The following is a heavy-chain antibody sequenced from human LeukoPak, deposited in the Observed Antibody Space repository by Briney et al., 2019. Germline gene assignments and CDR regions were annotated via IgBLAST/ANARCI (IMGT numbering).Heavy chain of an antibody. Sequence: SETLPLICTDSAGYIYSSYWSWIRQPPGKGLEWIGYIYYSGSTNYNPSLKSRVTITLDTSNNQFSLKLSSVTAADTAVYYCARDTSGYRRGSFDYWGQGNLVTVSS. CDR1: AGYIYSSY. CDR3: ARDTSGYRRGSFDY. CDR2: IYYSGST. J-gene: IGHJ4*02. V-gene: IGHV4-59*01. D-gene: IGHD3-22*01.